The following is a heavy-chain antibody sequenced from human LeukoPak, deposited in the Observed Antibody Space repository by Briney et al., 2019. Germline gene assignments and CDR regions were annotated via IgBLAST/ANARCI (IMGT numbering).Heavy chain of an antibody. V-gene: IGHV4-61*02. D-gene: IGHD2-2*01. CDR3: ARGDCSSTICYSPMDV. Sequence: SETLSLTCTVSGGSISSGSYYWSWIRQPAGKGLEWIGRIYTSGSTNYNPSLKSRVTISVDTSKNQFSLKVNSVTAADTALYYCARGDCSSTICYSPMDVWGKGTTVTVSS. J-gene: IGHJ6*03. CDR1: GGSISSGSYY. CDR2: IYTSGST.